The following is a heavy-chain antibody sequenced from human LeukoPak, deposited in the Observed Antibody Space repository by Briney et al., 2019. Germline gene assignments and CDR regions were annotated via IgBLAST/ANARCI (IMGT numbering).Heavy chain of an antibody. V-gene: IGHV4-4*07. D-gene: IGHD6-19*01. CDR1: GCSISSYY. CDR3: ARDRGSGWYQEYYFDY. J-gene: IGHJ4*02. Sequence: SETLSLTCTVSGCSISSYYWSWIRQPAGKGLEWIGRIYTSGSTNYNPSLKSRVTMSVDTSKNQFPLKLSSVTAADTAVYYCARDRGSGWYQEYYFDYWGQGTLVTVSS. CDR2: IYTSGST.